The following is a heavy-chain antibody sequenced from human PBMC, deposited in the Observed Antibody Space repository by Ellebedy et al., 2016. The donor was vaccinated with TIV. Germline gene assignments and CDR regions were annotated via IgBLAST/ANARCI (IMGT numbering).Heavy chain of an antibody. V-gene: IGHV1-18*01. CDR2: ISAYNGNT. CDR3: ARNLPAAERYNWFNP. Sequence: ASVKVSXKASSYTFTSYGISWVRQAPGQGLEWMGWISAYNGNTNYAQKLQGRVTMTTDTSTSTAYMELRSLRSDDTAVYYCARNLPAAERYNWFNPWGQGTLVTVSS. D-gene: IGHD2-2*01. CDR1: SYTFTSYG. J-gene: IGHJ5*02.